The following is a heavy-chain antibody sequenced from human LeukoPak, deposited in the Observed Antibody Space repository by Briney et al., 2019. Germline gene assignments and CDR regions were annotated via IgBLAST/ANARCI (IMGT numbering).Heavy chain of an antibody. Sequence: SETLSLTCTASDGSVSRGSYYWSWVRQSPGKGLEWIGHIFYTGSTNYSPSLKSRVTISIDTSKNQFSLKLSSVTAADTAVYYCARDTNGVDGWGQGTTVTVSS. CDR2: IFYTGST. CDR3: ARDTNGVDG. CDR1: DGSVSRGSYY. J-gene: IGHJ6*02. D-gene: IGHD1-1*01. V-gene: IGHV4-61*01.